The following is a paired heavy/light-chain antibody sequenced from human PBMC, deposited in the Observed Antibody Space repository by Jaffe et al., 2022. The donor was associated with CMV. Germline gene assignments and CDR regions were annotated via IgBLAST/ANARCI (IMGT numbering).Heavy chain of an antibody. CDR2: VNPSSGGT. V-gene: IGHV1-2*02. D-gene: IGHD6-19*01. J-gene: IGHJ4*02. CDR3: ARDPGIAVAGFDAHFDF. Sequence: QVQLVQSGAEVKKPGASMKVSCKASGYTFTGYHVHWVRQAPGQGLEWMGWVNPSSGGTRYAQKFQGRVTMTWDTSINTAYMDLSGLTFDDTAVYYCARDPGIAVAGFDAHFDFWGQGTLVTVFS. CDR1: GYTFTGYH.
Light chain of an antibody. V-gene: IGLV3-1*01. CDR1: KLGDKN. Sequence: SYELTQAPSVSVSPGQTASITCSGDKLGDKNVCWYQQKPGQSPVLLIYEDNKRPSGIPERFFGSNSGNTATLTISGTQIMDEADYYCQAWDSDVVFGGGTTLTVL. CDR2: EDN. CDR3: QAWDSDVV. J-gene: IGLJ2*01.